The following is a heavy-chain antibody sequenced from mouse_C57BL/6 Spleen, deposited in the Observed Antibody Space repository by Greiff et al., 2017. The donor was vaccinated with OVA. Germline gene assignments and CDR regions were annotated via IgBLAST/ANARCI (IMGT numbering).Heavy chain of an antibody. CDR3: TREGLLLTGTFDY. V-gene: IGHV1-5*01. D-gene: IGHD4-1*01. J-gene: IGHJ2*01. CDR1: GYTFTSYW. CDR2: IYPGNSDT. Sequence: VHVKQSGTVLARPGASVKMSCKTSGYTFTSYWMHWVKQRPGQGLEWIGAIYPGNSDTSYNQKFKGKAKLTAVTSASTAYMELSSLTNEDSAVYYCTREGLLLTGTFDYWGQGTTLTVSS.